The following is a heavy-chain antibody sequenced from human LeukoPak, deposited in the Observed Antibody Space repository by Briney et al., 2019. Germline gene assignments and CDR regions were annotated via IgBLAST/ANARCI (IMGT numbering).Heavy chain of an antibody. D-gene: IGHD1-1*01. CDR1: GYSISNDYY. V-gene: IGHV4-38-2*01. J-gene: IGHJ5*02. Sequence: PSETLSLTCVVSGYSISNDYYWGWIRQPPGKGLEWIGNIYHSGGSYYNPSLKSRVTILVDTSKNQFSLKLSSVTAADTAVFYCAKAGTTGIHHWFDPWGQGNLVTVSS. CDR2: IYHSGGS. CDR3: AKAGTTGIHHWFDP.